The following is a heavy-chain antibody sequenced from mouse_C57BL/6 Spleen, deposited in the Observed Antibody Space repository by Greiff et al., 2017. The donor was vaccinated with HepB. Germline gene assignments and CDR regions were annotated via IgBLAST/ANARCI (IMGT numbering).Heavy chain of an antibody. CDR3: ARDGPWAMDY. CDR2: IDPSDSET. D-gene: IGHD2-3*01. J-gene: IGHJ4*01. Sequence: QVQLKQPGAELVRPGSSVKLSCKASGYTFTSYWMHWVKQRPIQGLEWIGNIDPSDSETHYNQKFKDKATLTVDKSSSTAYMQLSSLTSEDSAVYYCARDGPWAMDYWGQGTSVTVSS. V-gene: IGHV1-52*01. CDR1: GYTFTSYW.